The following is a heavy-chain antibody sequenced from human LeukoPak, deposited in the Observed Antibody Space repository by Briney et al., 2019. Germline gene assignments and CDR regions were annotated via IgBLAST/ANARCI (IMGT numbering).Heavy chain of an antibody. CDR3: AREVYNYGDYVEDYYYYMDV. Sequence: PGGSLRLSCAASGFTFSSYSMNWVRQAPGKGLKWVSSISSSSSYIYYADSVKGRFTISRDNAKNSLYLQMNSLRAEDTAVYYCAREVYNYGDYVEDYYYYMDVWGKGTTVTVSS. D-gene: IGHD4-17*01. CDR2: ISSSSSYI. J-gene: IGHJ6*03. V-gene: IGHV3-21*01. CDR1: GFTFSSYS.